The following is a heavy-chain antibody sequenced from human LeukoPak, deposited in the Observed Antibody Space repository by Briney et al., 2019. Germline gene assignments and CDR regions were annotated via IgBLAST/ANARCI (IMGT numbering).Heavy chain of an antibody. CDR1: GYSFTSYW. D-gene: IGHD6-13*01. CDR2: IDPSDSYT. Sequence: GESLKISCKGSGYSFTSYWISWVRQMPGKGLEWMGRIDPSDSYTNYSPSFQGHVTISADKSISTASLQWSSLKASDTAMYYCARESIAAAPEGYWGQGTLVTVSS. CDR3: ARESIAAAPEGY. V-gene: IGHV5-10-1*01. J-gene: IGHJ4*02.